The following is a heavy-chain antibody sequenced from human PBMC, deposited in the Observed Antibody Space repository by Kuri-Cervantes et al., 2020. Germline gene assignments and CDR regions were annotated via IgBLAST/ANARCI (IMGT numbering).Heavy chain of an antibody. CDR3: AEATNYGDQHFDY. V-gene: IGHV3-7*03. J-gene: IGHJ4*02. Sequence: GESLKISCAASGFTFSSYWMSWVRQAPGKGLEWVANIKQDGSEKYYVDSVKGRFTISRDNSKNTLYLQMNRLRAEDTAVYYCAEATNYGDQHFDYWGQGTLVTVSS. CDR2: IKQDGSEK. CDR1: GFTFSSYW. D-gene: IGHD4-17*01.